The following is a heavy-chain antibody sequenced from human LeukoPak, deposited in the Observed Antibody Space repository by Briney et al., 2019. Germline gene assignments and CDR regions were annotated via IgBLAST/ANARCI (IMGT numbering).Heavy chain of an antibody. CDR1: GGSISSYH. D-gene: IGHD3-10*01. CDR2: IYYSGST. CDR3: ARGRITMVRGVIRAYYFDY. V-gene: IGHV4-59*01. Sequence: SETLSLTCTVSGGSISSYHWSWIRQPPGKGLEWIGYIYYSGSTNYNPSLKSRVTISVDTSKNQFSLKLSSVTAADTAVYYCARGRITMVRGVIRAYYFDYWGQGTLVTVSS. J-gene: IGHJ4*02.